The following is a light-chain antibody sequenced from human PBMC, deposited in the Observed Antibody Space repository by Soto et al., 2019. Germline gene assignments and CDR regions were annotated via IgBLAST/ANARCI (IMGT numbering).Light chain of an antibody. J-gene: IGKJ2*01. Sequence: GYIVPTHCRASQSIDNWLAWYQQKPGKAPQLLIYDASRVKTGVPSRFTASGSGTEFTLTINTLQADDSATYFCQQYNGYPYTFGPGTKVDIK. CDR1: QSIDNW. V-gene: IGKV1-5*01. CDR2: DAS. CDR3: QQYNGYPYT.